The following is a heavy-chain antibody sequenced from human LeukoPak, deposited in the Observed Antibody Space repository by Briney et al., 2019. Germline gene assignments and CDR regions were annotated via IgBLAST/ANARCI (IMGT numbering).Heavy chain of an antibody. CDR1: GFTFSGSA. CDR2: IRSRANSYAT. CDR3: TSPTYGPVDY. D-gene: IGHD3-10*01. V-gene: IGHV3-73*01. Sequence: GGSLRLSCAASGFTFSGSAMHWVRQASGKGLEWVGRIRSRANSYATAYAASVKGRFTISRDDSKNTAYLQMNSLKTEDTAVYYCTSPTYGPVDYWGQGTLVTVSS. J-gene: IGHJ4*02.